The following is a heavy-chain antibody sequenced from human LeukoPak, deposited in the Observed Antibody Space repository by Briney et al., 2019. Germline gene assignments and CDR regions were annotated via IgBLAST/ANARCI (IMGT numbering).Heavy chain of an antibody. V-gene: IGHV3-74*01. D-gene: IGHD3-3*01. CDR3: ARAPYPLYYGFWSGYLAY. J-gene: IGHJ4*02. CDR2: INSDGSST. Sequence: GGSLRLSCAASGFTFSSYWMHWVRQAPGKGLVWVSRINSDGSSTSYADSVKGRFTISRDNAKNSLYLQMSSLRAEDTAVYYCARAPYPLYYGFWSGYLAYWGQGTLVTVSS. CDR1: GFTFSSYW.